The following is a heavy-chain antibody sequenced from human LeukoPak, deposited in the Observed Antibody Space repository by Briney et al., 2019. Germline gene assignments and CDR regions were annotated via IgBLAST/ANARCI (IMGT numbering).Heavy chain of an antibody. D-gene: IGHD6-13*01. V-gene: IGHV5-51*01. CDR3: ARRAYRSSWYREYYFDY. Sequence: ESLQISCKGSGYSFTSYWIGWVRQMPGKGLEWMGIIYPGGSDTRYSPSFQGQVTISADKSISTAYLQWSSLKASDTAMYYCARRAYRSSWYREYYFDYWGQGTLVTVSS. CDR1: GYSFTSYW. CDR2: IYPGGSDT. J-gene: IGHJ4*02.